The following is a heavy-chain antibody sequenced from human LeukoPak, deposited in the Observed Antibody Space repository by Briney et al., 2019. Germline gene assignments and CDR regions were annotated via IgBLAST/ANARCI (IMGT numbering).Heavy chain of an antibody. CDR1: GGSISSSSYY. V-gene: IGHV4-39*01. CDR3: ARQGITGTFYFDY. Sequence: SETLSLTCTVSGGSISSSSYYWGWIRQPPGKGLEWIGSIYYSGSTYYNPSLKSRVTISVDTSKNQFSLKLSSVTAADTAVYYCARQGITGTFYFDYWGQGTLVTVSS. J-gene: IGHJ4*02. CDR2: IYYSGST. D-gene: IGHD1-20*01.